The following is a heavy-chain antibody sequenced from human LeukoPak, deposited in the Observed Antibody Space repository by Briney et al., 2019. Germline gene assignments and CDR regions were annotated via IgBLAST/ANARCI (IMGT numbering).Heavy chain of an antibody. Sequence: ASVKVSCRASGYTFTGYYMHWVRQAPGQGLEWLGIINPSGGTTSYAQKFQGRLTMTRDSSTSTVYMELSSLRSEDTAVYYCARIAAAGTVGFHYWGQGTLVTVSS. CDR3: ARIAAAGTVGFHY. D-gene: IGHD6-13*01. J-gene: IGHJ4*02. CDR2: INPSGGTT. CDR1: GYTFTGYY. V-gene: IGHV1-46*01.